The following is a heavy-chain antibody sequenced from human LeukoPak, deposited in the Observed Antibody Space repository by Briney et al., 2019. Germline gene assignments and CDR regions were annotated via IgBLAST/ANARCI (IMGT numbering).Heavy chain of an antibody. D-gene: IGHD5-18*01. CDR2: ISVSGNT. V-gene: IGHV3-23*01. CDR1: GFTLSSYA. Sequence: GGSLRLSCAASGFTLSSYAMSWVRQGPGKGLEWVSAISVSGNTYHADSVKGRFTISRDSSKNTLYLQMNSLRAGDAAVYYCAKDMGYSYGYIDYWGRGTLVTVSS. CDR3: AKDMGYSYGYIDY. J-gene: IGHJ4*02.